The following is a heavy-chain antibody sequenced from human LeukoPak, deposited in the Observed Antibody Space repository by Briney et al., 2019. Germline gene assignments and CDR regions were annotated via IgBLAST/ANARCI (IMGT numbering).Heavy chain of an antibody. CDR3: ARDLVTVTKGFDI. D-gene: IGHD4-17*01. CDR1: GDSFSSHY. CDR2: ISYRGST. J-gene: IGHJ3*02. V-gene: IGHV4-59*11. Sequence: SETLSLTCTVSGDSFSSHYWTWMRQPPGKGLEWIGYISYRGSTNYNPSLKSRLTISIGTSKNQFSLRLSSVTAADTAVYYCARDLVTVTKGFDIWGQGTMVSVSS.